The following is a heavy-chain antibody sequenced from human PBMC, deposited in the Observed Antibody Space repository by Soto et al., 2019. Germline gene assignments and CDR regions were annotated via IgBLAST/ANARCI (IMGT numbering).Heavy chain of an antibody. Sequence: EVQLVESGGALVQPGGSLRLSCLGSGFTFNNYWMGWVRQAPGKGLEWVANIKYDSSETSYMDSVEGRFTIFRDNARNLLFLQMNSRRVEDTAMYDCAAWPRSSWFDFWGQGTLVSVSA. CDR1: GFTFNNYW. J-gene: IGHJ4*02. V-gene: IGHV3-7*05. D-gene: IGHD6-13*01. CDR3: AAWPRSSWFDF. CDR2: IKYDSSET.